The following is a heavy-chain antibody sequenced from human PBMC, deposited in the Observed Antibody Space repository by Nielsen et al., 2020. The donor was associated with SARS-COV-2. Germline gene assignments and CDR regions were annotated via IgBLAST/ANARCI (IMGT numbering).Heavy chain of an antibody. CDR1: GGSISSYY. Sequence: SETLSLTCTVSGGSISSYYWSWIRQPPGKGLERIGYIYYSGSTNYNPSLKSRVTISVDTSKNQFSLKLSSVTAADTAVYYCARGVTTVTMRFDYWGQGTLVTVSS. CDR3: ARGVTTVTMRFDY. D-gene: IGHD4-17*01. V-gene: IGHV4-59*01. J-gene: IGHJ4*02. CDR2: IYYSGST.